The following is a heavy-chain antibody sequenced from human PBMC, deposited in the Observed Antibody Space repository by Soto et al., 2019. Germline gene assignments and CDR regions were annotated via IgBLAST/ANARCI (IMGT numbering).Heavy chain of an antibody. V-gene: IGHV1-18*01. CDR3: ARIGVSSGHESPDFDS. CDR1: GYTFNFYG. CDR2: ISGFNGNT. Sequence: GASVKVSCKASGYTFNFYGITWVRQAPGQGLEWMGWISGFNGNTNYAADLQGRVTMTTDTSTSTAYMELRGLRSDDTAVYYCARIGVSSGHESPDFDSCGQGTLVTVSS. D-gene: IGHD3-16*01. J-gene: IGHJ4*02.